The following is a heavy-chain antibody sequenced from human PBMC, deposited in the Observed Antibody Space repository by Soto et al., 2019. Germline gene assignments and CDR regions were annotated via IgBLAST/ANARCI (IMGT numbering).Heavy chain of an antibody. Sequence: GGSLRLSCAASGFTFSSYGMSWVRQAPGKGLEWVSVIYSGGSTYYADSVKGRFTISRHNSKNTLYLQMNSLRAEDTAVYYCAGGSLEYYYYYMDVWGKGTTVTVSS. CDR1: GFTFSSYG. CDR3: AGGSLEYYYYYMDV. J-gene: IGHJ6*03. V-gene: IGHV3-53*04. CDR2: IYSGGST.